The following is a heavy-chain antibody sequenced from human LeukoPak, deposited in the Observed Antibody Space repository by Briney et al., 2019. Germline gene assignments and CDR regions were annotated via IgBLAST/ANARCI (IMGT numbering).Heavy chain of an antibody. CDR3: ARDTPYDFWSGYYLDPYYYGMDV. CDR1: GGSISSGGYY. Sequence: NPSQTLSLTCTVSGGSISSGGYYWSWIRQHPGKGLEWIGYIYYSGSTYYNPSLKSRVTISVDTSKNQFSLKLSSVTAADTAVYYCARDTPYDFWSGYYLDPYYYGMDVRGQGTTVTVSS. V-gene: IGHV4-31*03. CDR2: IYYSGST. J-gene: IGHJ6*02. D-gene: IGHD3-3*01.